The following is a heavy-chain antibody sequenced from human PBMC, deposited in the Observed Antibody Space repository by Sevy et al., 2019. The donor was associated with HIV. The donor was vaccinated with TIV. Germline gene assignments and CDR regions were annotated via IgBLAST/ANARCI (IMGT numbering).Heavy chain of an antibody. V-gene: IGHV3-30*02. CDR3: AKDPWAIIVQGVTYGMDV. D-gene: IGHD3-10*01. CDR1: GFTFSSYG. CDR2: IRYDGSNK. Sequence: GGSLRLSCAASGFTFSSYGMHWVRQAPGKGLEWVAFIRYDGSNKYYADSVKCRFTISRDNSKNTLYLQMNSLRAEDTAVYYCAKDPWAIIVQGVTYGMDVWGQGTTVTVSS. J-gene: IGHJ6*02.